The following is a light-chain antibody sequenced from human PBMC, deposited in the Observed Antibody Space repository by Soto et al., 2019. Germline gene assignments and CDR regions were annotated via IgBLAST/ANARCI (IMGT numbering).Light chain of an antibody. CDR3: QQSYSTPPLT. Sequence: DIQMTQSPSSLSASVGYRVTITCRASQSISSYLNWYQQKPGKAPKLLIYAASSLQSGVPSRFSGSGSGTDFTLTISSLQHEDFATYYCQQSYSTPPLTFGGGTQVEIK. CDR2: AAS. CDR1: QSISSY. J-gene: IGKJ4*01. V-gene: IGKV1-39*01.